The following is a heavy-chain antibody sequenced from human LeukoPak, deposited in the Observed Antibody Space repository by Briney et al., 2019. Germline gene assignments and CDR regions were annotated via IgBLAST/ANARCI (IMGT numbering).Heavy chain of an antibody. D-gene: IGHD3-22*01. V-gene: IGHV4-4*07. J-gene: IGHJ4*02. Sequence: SETLFLTCTVSGGSISSYYWSWIRQPAGKGLEWIGRIYTSGSTNYNPSLKSRVTMSVDTSKNQFSLKLSSVTAADTAVYYCARVRFDDDSSGYYQYYFDYWGQGTLVTVSS. CDR2: IYTSGST. CDR1: GGSISSYY. CDR3: ARVRFDDDSSGYYQYYFDY.